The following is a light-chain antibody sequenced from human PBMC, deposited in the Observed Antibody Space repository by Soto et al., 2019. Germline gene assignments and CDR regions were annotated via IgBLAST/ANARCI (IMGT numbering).Light chain of an antibody. V-gene: IGKV3-11*01. Sequence: EIVLTQSPVTLSLSPGDRATLSCRASHDVRTFLAWYQHKPGQGPRLLIDDVSNRTTGIPARFAGCGSGTDFTLTISSLEPEDFALYYCQQRRNWPYSFGQGTKLEIK. CDR1: HDVRTF. CDR2: DVS. J-gene: IGKJ2*01. CDR3: QQRRNWPYS.